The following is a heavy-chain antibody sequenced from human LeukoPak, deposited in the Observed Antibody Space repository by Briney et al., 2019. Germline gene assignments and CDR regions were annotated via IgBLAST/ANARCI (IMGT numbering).Heavy chain of an antibody. V-gene: IGHV3-74*01. CDR1: GFILSDYP. CDR3: ARESHSGGHPLRYFDF. Sequence: QRLSCAASGFILSDYPMQWVRQAPGGGPVWVSRSSLDGSITDYADFVKGRFTMSRDNARNTVFLQLSSLTAEDRAMYYCARESHSGGHPLRYFDFWGQGALVTVSS. D-gene: IGHD2-15*01. J-gene: IGHJ4*02. CDR2: SSLDGSIT.